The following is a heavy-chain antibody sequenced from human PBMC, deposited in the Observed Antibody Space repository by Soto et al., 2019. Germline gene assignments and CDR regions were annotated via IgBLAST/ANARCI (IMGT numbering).Heavy chain of an antibody. CDR2: ISWNSGSI. V-gene: IGHV3-9*01. CDR1: GLTFDDYA. Sequence: PGGSLRLSCAASGLTFDDYARHWVRQAPGKGLEWVSGISWNSGSIGYADSVKGRFTISRDNAKNSLYLQMNSLRAEDTALYYCAKDMGAVAGKYFQHWGQGTLVTVSS. J-gene: IGHJ1*01. D-gene: IGHD6-19*01. CDR3: AKDMGAVAGKYFQH.